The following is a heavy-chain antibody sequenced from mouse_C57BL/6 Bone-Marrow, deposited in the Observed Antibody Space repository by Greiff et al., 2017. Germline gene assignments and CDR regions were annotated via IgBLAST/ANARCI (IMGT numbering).Heavy chain of an antibody. V-gene: IGHV5-6*01. CDR3: ARPIGAWFAY. Sequence: EVQRVESGGDLVKPGGSLKLSCAASGFTFSSYGMSWVRQTPDKRLEWVATISSGGSYTYYPDSVKGRFTISRDNAKSTLYLQLSSLKSEDTAIYYCARPIGAWFAYWGQGTLVTVSA. CDR1: GFTFSSYG. CDR2: ISSGGSYT. J-gene: IGHJ3*01. D-gene: IGHD2-14*01.